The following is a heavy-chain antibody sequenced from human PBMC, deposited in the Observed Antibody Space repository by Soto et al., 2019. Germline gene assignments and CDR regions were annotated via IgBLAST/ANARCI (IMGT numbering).Heavy chain of an antibody. CDR2: INHSGST. Sequence: PSETLSLTCAVDGGSFSGYYWSWIRQPPGKGLEWIGEINHSGSTNYNPSLKSRVTISVDTSKNQFSLKLSSVTAADTAVYYCARWLRLIPDDAFDIWGQGTMVTVS. J-gene: IGHJ3*02. V-gene: IGHV4-34*01. CDR1: GGSFSGYY. D-gene: IGHD5-12*01. CDR3: ARWLRLIPDDAFDI.